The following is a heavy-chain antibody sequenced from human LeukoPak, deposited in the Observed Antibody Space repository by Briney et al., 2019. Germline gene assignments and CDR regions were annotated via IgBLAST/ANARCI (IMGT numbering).Heavy chain of an antibody. J-gene: IGHJ6*03. Sequence: GGSLRLSCAASGFTFSSYAMSWVRQAPGKGLEWVSAISGSGGSTYYADSVKGRFTISRDNSKNTLSLQMNSLRAEDTAVYYCAKDATYSSSFDYMDVWGKGTTVTVSS. CDR3: AKDATYSSSFDYMDV. CDR1: GFTFSSYA. V-gene: IGHV3-23*01. D-gene: IGHD6-6*01. CDR2: ISGSGGST.